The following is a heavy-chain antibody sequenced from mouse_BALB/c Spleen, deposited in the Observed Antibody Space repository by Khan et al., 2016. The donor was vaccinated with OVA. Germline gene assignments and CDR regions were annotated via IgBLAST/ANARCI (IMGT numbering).Heavy chain of an antibody. CDR2: INPYNDGI. Sequence: VQLKQSGPDLVKPGASVKMSCKASGYTFTNYVMHWVKQKPGQGLEWIGYINPYNDGIRFNEKFKGKATLTSAKSSSTAYMELSSLTSEDSAVEYCAREASNGDFSFAYWGQGTLVTVSA. J-gene: IGHJ3*01. CDR3: AREASNGDFSFAY. D-gene: IGHD4-1*01. V-gene: IGHV1S136*01. CDR1: GYTFTNYV.